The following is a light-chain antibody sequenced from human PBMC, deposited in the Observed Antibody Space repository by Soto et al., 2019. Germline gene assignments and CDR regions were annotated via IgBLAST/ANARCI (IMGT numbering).Light chain of an antibody. CDR3: QTWGTGYAV. CDR2: INSDGSH. Sequence: QSVLTQSPSASASLGASVKLTCTLSSGHSTYTIAWHQQQPEKGPRYLMNINSDGSHTKGDGIPDRFSGSSSGAERYLTISSLQSEDEADYYCQTWGTGYAVFRGGTQLTVL. J-gene: IGLJ7*01. CDR1: SGHSTYT. V-gene: IGLV4-69*01.